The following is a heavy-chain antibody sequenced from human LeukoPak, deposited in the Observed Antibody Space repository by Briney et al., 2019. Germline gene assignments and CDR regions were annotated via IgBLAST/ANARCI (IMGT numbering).Heavy chain of an antibody. Sequence: SETLSLTCTVSGGSLSSSNNYWGWTRQPPGKGLEWFGSISYSGGTSYNPSLKSRVTISVDTSKNQFSLKLSSVTAADTAVYYCARAGITIFGVAYGGVDYWGQGTLVTVSS. CDR1: GGSLSSSNNY. V-gene: IGHV4-39*07. D-gene: IGHD3-3*01. CDR2: ISYSGGT. CDR3: ARAGITIFGVAYGGVDY. J-gene: IGHJ4*02.